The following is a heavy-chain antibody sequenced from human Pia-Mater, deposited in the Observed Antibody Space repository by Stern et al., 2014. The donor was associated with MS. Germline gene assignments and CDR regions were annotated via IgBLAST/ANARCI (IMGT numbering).Heavy chain of an antibody. D-gene: IGHD6-13*01. Sequence: VQLVESGAEVKKPGASVKVSCKASGYTFTGYFMHWGRQAPGQGLEWMGRIHPHSGGTEYAQKFQGRVTMTRDTSISTAYMELSRLRSDDKAVYYCARSAIEIAAPGHFDYWGQGTLVTVSS. CDR1: GYTFTGYF. CDR3: ARSAIEIAAPGHFDY. V-gene: IGHV1-2*06. CDR2: IHPHSGGT. J-gene: IGHJ4*02.